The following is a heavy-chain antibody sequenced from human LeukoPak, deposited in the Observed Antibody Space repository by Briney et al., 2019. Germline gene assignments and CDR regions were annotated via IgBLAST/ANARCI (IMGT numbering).Heavy chain of an antibody. CDR1: GGTFSSYA. CDR3: ARDPYLTGYSERCYYYYGMDV. Sequence: ASVKVSCKASGGTFSSYAISWVRQAPGQGLEWMGGIIPIFGTANYAQKFQGRVTITADESTSTAYMELSSLRSEDTAVYYCARDPYLTGYSERCYYYYGMDVWGQGTTVTVSS. V-gene: IGHV1-69*13. D-gene: IGHD3-9*01. CDR2: IIPIFGTA. J-gene: IGHJ6*02.